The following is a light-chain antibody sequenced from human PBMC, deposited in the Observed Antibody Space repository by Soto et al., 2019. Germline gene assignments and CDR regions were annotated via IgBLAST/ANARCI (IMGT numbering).Light chain of an antibody. J-gene: IGKJ5*01. CDR3: QHADSFPLIT. CDR2: AAS. CDR1: EDINSR. Sequence: DIQMTQSPSSVSASVGDRVTISCRASEDINSRLAWYQQKPGDAPKLLIYAASSLQSGVPSRFSGSGSGTDFTLTISSLQPEDFATYYCQHADSFPLITFGQGTRLEI. V-gene: IGKV1-12*01.